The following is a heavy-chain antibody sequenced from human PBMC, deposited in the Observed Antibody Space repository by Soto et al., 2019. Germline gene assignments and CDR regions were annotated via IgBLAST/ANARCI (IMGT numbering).Heavy chain of an antibody. J-gene: IGHJ4*02. CDR1: GFTFSSYA. Sequence: GGSLRLSCAASGFTFSSYAMSWVRQAPGKGLEWVSAISGSGGSTYYADSVKGWFTISRDNSKNTLYLQMNSLRAEDTAVYYCAKIHSLVVPAAIRGGPFDYWGQGTLVTVSS. D-gene: IGHD2-2*01. V-gene: IGHV3-23*01. CDR3: AKIHSLVVPAAIRGGPFDY. CDR2: ISGSGGST.